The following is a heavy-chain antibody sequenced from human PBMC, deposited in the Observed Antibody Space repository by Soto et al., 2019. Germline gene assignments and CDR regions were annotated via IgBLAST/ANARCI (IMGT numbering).Heavy chain of an antibody. J-gene: IGHJ6*02. Sequence: QVQLVQSGAEVKKPGASVKVSCKASVYTFTSYGITWVRQAPGQGLEWMGWISAYNGNTNYAQKLQGRVTMTTDTSTSTAYMELRSLRSDDTAVYYCARRGRGRYSYYYGMDVWGQGTTFTVSS. CDR3: ARRGRGRYSYYYGMDV. CDR2: ISAYNGNT. CDR1: VYTFTSYG. V-gene: IGHV1-18*01.